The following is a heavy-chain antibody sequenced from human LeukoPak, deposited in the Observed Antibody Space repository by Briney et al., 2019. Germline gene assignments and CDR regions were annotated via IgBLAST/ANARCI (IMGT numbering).Heavy chain of an antibody. D-gene: IGHD3-22*01. J-gene: IGHJ4*02. CDR2: IYYSGST. CDR3: AREPRYYDSSGSFDY. CDR1: GGSISSSSYY. V-gene: IGHV4-39*07. Sequence: ETLSLTCTVSGGSISSSSYYWGWIRQPPGKGLEWIGSIYYSGSTYYNPSLKSRVTISVDTSKNQFSLKLSSVTAADTAVYYCAREPRYYDSSGSFDYWGQGTLVTVSS.